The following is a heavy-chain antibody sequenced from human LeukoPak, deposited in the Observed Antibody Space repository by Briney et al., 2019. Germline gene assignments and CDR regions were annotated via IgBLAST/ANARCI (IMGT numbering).Heavy chain of an antibody. CDR1: GFSFSTYS. CDR2: ITPRSIDI. Sequence: GGSLRLSCAASGFSFSTYSMDWVRQAPGKGLEWVSTITPRSIDIYYADSMKGRFTISRDDAENSLYLQMTSLRVEDTAVYYCARDTSGWSRDIWGQGTMVTVSS. CDR3: ARDTSGWSRDI. D-gene: IGHD6-19*01. J-gene: IGHJ3*02. V-gene: IGHV3-21*01.